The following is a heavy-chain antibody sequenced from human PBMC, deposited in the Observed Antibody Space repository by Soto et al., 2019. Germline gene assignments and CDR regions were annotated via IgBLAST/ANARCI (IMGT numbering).Heavy chain of an antibody. V-gene: IGHV1-18*01. Sequence: QVQLVQSGAEVKKPGASVKVSCKASGYTFTSYGISWVRQAPGQGLEWMGWISAYNGNTNYAQKLQGRVTMTTDTSTSTAYMERRSLRSDDTAVYYCARARAYYDFWSGYPEPIDYWGQGTLVTVSS. CDR3: ARARAYYDFWSGYPEPIDY. J-gene: IGHJ4*02. D-gene: IGHD3-3*01. CDR2: ISAYNGNT. CDR1: GYTFTSYG.